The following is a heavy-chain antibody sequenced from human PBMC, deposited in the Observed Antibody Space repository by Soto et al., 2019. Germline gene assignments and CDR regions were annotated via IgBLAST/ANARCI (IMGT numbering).Heavy chain of an antibody. CDR1: GGSINTFY. D-gene: IGHD5-12*01. J-gene: IGHJ4*02. Sequence: PSETLSLTCSVSGGSINTFYWSWVRQPAGKGLEWIGRIFSSGSTSFNPSLESRVAMSVDTSKNHFSLNLSSVTAADMAVYDCAREGSYSAYNFAHGIQLWSFDFWGQGALVTVSS. CDR3: AREGSYSAYNFAHGIQLWSFDF. CDR2: IFSSGST. V-gene: IGHV4-4*07.